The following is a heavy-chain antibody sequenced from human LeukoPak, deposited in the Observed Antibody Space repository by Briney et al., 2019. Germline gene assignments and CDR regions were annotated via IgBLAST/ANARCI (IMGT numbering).Heavy chain of an antibody. CDR3: ARVGHSGSYRGAFDI. CDR1: GFIFNNYW. CDR2: IKQGGSEK. Sequence: PGGSLRLSCAASGFIFNNYWMSWVRQAPGKGLEWVANIKQGGSEKYYVDSVKGRFTISRDSAKNSVYLQMNSLRAEDTALYHCARVGHSGSYRGAFDIWGQGTMVTVSS. V-gene: IGHV3-7*03. D-gene: IGHD1-26*01. J-gene: IGHJ3*02.